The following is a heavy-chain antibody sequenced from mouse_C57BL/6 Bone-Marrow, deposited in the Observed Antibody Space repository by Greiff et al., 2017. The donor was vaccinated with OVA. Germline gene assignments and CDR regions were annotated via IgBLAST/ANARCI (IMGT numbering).Heavy chain of an antibody. D-gene: IGHD2-3*01. CDR1: GFTFSSYA. CDR3: ARGGYEFFFDY. V-gene: IGHV5-4*01. CDR2: ISDGGSYT. J-gene: IGHJ2*01. Sequence: EVHLVESGGGLVKPGGSLKLSCAASGFTFSSYAMSWVRQTPEKRLEWVATISDGGSYTYYPDNVKGRFTISRDNAKNNLYLQMSHLKSEDTAMYYCARGGYEFFFDYWGQGTTLTVSS.